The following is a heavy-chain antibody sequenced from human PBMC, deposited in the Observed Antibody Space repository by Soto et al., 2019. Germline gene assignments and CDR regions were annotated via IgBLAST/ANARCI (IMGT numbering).Heavy chain of an antibody. CDR1: GGSINGFY. CDR3: ARGGRRVAVAGTFDS. Sequence: SETLSLTCIVSGGSINGFYWSWIRQSPGKGLEWIGYVYSGGSTKYNSSLKSQVTISVDTSKNQFSLKLTSVTAADTAVYFCARGGRRVAVAGTFDSWGQGTLVTVSS. CDR2: VYSGGST. D-gene: IGHD6-19*01. V-gene: IGHV4-59*01. J-gene: IGHJ4*02.